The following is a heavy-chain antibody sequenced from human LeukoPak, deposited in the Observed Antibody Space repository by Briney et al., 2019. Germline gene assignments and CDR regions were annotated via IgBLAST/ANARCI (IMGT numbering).Heavy chain of an antibody. Sequence: GESLKISCKGSGYSFTSYWIGWVRQMPGKSLEWMGIIYPGDSDTRYSPSFQGQVTISADKSISTAYLQWSSLKAPDTAMYYCARSMGATTYYYYGMDVWGQGTTVTVSS. D-gene: IGHD1-26*01. CDR2: IYPGDSDT. CDR3: ARSMGATTYYYYGMDV. CDR1: GYSFTSYW. V-gene: IGHV5-51*01. J-gene: IGHJ6*02.